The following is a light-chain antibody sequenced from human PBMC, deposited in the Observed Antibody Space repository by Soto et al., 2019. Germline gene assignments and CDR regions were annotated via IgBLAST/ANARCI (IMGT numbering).Light chain of an antibody. CDR3: QQVNNYPLT. J-gene: IGKJ4*01. Sequence: DIQMTQSPSSLSASVGDRVTITCRASQGLSSYLAWYQQKPGKAPKLLIYAASTLQTGVPSRFSGRESGTDFTLTISSLQPEDFATYYCQQVNNYPLTFGGGTKVDIK. V-gene: IGKV1-9*01. CDR2: AAS. CDR1: QGLSSY.